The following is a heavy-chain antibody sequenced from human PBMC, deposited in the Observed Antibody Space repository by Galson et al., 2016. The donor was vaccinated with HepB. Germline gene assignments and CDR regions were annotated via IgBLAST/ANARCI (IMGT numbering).Heavy chain of an antibody. CDR3: ARDLVEFCSGSSCQRGGMDV. CDR2: INNDGSSI. V-gene: IGHV3-74*01. D-gene: IGHD2-15*01. CDR1: GFTFSSYW. Sequence: SLRLSCAASGFTFSSYWMHWGRQAPGKGLVSVSRINNDGSSINYVDSVKGRFTSSRDNAKNTLFLQMNSLRAEDTAVYYCARDLVEFCSGSSCQRGGMDVWGQGTTVTVSS. J-gene: IGHJ6*02.